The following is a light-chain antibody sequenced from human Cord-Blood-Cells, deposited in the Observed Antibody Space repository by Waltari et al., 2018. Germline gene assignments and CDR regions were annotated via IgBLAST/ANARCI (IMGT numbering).Light chain of an antibody. V-gene: IGLV2-8*01. CDR1: SSDVGGYNY. Sequence: QSALTQPPSASGSPGPSVPISCTGTSSDVGGYNYLSWYQQHPGKAPKLMIYEVSKRPSGVPDRFSGSKSGNTASLTVSGLQAEDEADYYCSSYAGSNNLVFGGGTKLTVL. CDR3: SSYAGSNNLV. J-gene: IGLJ2*01. CDR2: EVS.